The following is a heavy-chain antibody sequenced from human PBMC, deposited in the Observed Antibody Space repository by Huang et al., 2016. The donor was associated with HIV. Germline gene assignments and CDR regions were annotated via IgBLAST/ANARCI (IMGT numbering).Heavy chain of an antibody. CDR2: IKHVRDGATT. V-gene: IGHV3-15*05. CDR3: TADTYRSDVQAFDH. CDR1: GFSFGNTY. J-gene: IGHJ4*02. Sequence: EVQLVESGGGPVKPGGSLRLSCAASGFSFGNTYMNWVRQVPGKGLEWVGRIKHVRDGATTDYAAPVKGRFTISRDDAVSTLYLHMNSLRTEDTAVYYCTADTYRSDVQAFDHWGQGTLVTVSS. D-gene: IGHD2-15*01.